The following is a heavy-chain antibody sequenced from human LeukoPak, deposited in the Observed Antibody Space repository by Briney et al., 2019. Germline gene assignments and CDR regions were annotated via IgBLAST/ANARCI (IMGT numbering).Heavy chain of an antibody. CDR3: ARGTIGPGETFDY. D-gene: IGHD7-27*01. Sequence: ASVKVSCTASGGTFSSYAISWVRQAPGQGLEWMGRIFPIFGTANYAQKFQGRVTITTDESTSTAYMELSSLRSEDTAVYYCARGTIGPGETFDYWGQGTLVTVSS. V-gene: IGHV1-69*05. CDR2: IFPIFGTA. J-gene: IGHJ4*02. CDR1: GGTFSSYA.